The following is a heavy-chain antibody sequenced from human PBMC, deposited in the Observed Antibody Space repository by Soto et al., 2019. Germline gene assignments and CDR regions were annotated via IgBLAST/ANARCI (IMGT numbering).Heavy chain of an antibody. CDR3: ARLLMVRGVIEYYYYYGMDV. V-gene: IGHV1-18*04. J-gene: IGHJ6*02. CDR1: GYTFTSYG. D-gene: IGHD3-10*01. CDR2: ISAYNGNT. Sequence: ASVKVSCKASGYTFTSYGISWVRQAPGQGLEWMGWISAYNGNTNYAQKLQGRVTMTTDTSTSTAYMELRSLRSDDTAVYYCARLLMVRGVIEYYYYYGMDVWGQGTTVTVSS.